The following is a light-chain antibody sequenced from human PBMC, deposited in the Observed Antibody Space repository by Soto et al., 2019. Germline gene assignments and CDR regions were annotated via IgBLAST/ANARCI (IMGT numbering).Light chain of an antibody. J-gene: IGLJ3*02. V-gene: IGLV1-36*01. Sequence: QSVLTQPPSASEAPRQRVTISCSGSSSNIGTNGVNWYQQLPGKAPKLLIYYDDLLPSGVSDRFSGSKSGTSASLAISGLQSEDGADYYCAAWDDSLNGWVFGGGTKVTVL. CDR2: YDD. CDR1: SSNIGTNG. CDR3: AAWDDSLNGWV.